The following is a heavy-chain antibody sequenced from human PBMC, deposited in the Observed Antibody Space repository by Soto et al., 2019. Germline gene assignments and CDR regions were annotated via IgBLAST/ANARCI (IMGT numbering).Heavy chain of an antibody. CDR2: ISAYNGNT. CDR3: VSRSNYVDV. Sequence: GASVKVSCKASGYTFTGYGISWVRQAPGQGLEWMGWISAYNGNTKYAQDLQGRVAMTIDTSTSTAYMELRSLRSDDTAVYYCVSRSNYVDVWGKGTTVTVSS. J-gene: IGHJ6*03. CDR1: GYTFTGYG. V-gene: IGHV1-18*01.